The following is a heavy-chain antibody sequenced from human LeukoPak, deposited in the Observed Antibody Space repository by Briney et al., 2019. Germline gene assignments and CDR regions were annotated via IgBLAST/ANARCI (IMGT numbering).Heavy chain of an antibody. V-gene: IGHV4-34*01. CDR2: INHSGST. D-gene: IGHD3-22*01. CDR1: GGSFSGYY. Sequence: PSETLSLTCAVYGGSFSGYYWSWIRQPPGKGLEWIGEINHSGSTNYNPSLKSRVTISVDTSKNQFSLKLSSVTAADTAVYYCARGDYYDRKFDYWGQGTLVTVSS. J-gene: IGHJ4*02. CDR3: ARGDYYDRKFDY.